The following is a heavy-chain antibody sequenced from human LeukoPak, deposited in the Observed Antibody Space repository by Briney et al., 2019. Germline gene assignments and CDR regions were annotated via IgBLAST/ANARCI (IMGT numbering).Heavy chain of an antibody. V-gene: IGHV3-11*04. CDR2: ISSSGSTI. J-gene: IGHJ4*02. CDR3: ARGYCSGGSCHLPFDY. CDR1: GFTFSDYY. Sequence: PGGSLRLPCAASGFTFSDYYMSWIRQAPGKGRKWVSYISSSGSTIYYADSVKGRFTISRDNAKNSLYLQMNSLRAEDTAVYYCARGYCSGGSCHLPFDYWGQGTLVTVSS. D-gene: IGHD2-15*01.